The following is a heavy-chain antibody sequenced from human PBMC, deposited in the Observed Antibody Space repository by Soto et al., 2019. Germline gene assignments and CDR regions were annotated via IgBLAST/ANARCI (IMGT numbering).Heavy chain of an antibody. CDR2: IYYSGST. CDR1: GGSISSGGYY. Sequence: SETLSLTCTVSGGSISSGGYYWSWIRQHPGKGLEWIGYIYYSGSTYYNPSLKSRVTISVDTSKNQFSLKLSSVTAADTAVYYCARDLRDYYDSSGYYTDWGQGTLVTVSS. CDR3: ARDLRDYYDSSGYYTD. J-gene: IGHJ4*02. V-gene: IGHV4-31*03. D-gene: IGHD3-22*01.